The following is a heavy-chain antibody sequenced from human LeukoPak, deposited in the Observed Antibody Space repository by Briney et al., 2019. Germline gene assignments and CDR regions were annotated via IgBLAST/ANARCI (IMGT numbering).Heavy chain of an antibody. D-gene: IGHD2-2*01. V-gene: IGHV1-18*01. CDR2: ISAYNGNT. J-gene: IGHJ5*02. CDR1: GYTFTSYG. Sequence: ASVKVSCKASGYTFTSYGISWVRQAPGQGLEWMGWISAYNGNTNYAQKLQGRVTMTTDTSTSTAYMELRSLRSDDTAVYYCARAQGYCSSTSCYSNWFDPWGQGTPVTVSS. CDR3: ARAQGYCSSTSCYSNWFDP.